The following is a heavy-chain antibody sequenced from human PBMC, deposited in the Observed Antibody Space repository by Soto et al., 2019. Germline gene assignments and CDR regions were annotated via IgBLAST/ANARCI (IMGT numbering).Heavy chain of an antibody. V-gene: IGHV1-69*12. D-gene: IGHD6-19*01. CDR2: ITPMFGTA. Sequence: QVQLVQSGAEVEKPGSSVKVSCKASGGTFSRYAISWVRQAPGQGLEWMGGITPMFGTANYAQKFQDRVTIIADESTSTVHLELRRLRSEDTAVYYCAQTLGSAVAGPGRFDLWGRGTLVIVSS. CDR3: AQTLGSAVAGPGRFDL. CDR1: GGTFSRYA. J-gene: IGHJ2*01.